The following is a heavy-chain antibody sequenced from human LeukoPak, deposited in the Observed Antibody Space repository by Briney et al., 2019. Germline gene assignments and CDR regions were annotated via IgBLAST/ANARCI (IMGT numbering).Heavy chain of an antibody. J-gene: IGHJ4*02. V-gene: IGHV4-34*01. CDR1: GGSISNYY. CDR3: AVDEGIAAAGTSY. D-gene: IGHD6-13*01. CDR2: INHSGST. Sequence: SETLSLTCTVSGGSISNYYWSWIRQPPGKGLEWIGEINHSGSTNYNPSLKSRVTISVDTSKNQFSLKLSSVTAADTAVYYCAVDEGIAAAGTSYWGQGTLVTVSS.